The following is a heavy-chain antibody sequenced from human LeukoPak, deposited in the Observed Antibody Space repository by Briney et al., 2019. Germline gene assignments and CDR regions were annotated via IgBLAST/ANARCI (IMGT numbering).Heavy chain of an antibody. J-gene: IGHJ4*02. V-gene: IGHV3-33*06. D-gene: IGHD3-10*01. CDR1: GFTFSSYG. CDR2: IWYDGSSK. Sequence: PGGSLRLSCAASGFTFSSYGMHWVRQAPGKGLEWVAVIWYDGSSKYYADSVKGRFTISRDNSKNTLYLQMNSLRAEDTAVYYCAKGALLWFGELLYFDYWGQGTLVTVSS. CDR3: AKGALLWFGELLYFDY.